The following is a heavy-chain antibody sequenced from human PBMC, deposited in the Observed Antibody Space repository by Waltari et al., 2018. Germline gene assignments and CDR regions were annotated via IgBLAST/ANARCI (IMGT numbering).Heavy chain of an antibody. J-gene: IGHJ4*02. CDR1: GGSVSSGSYY. CDR3: ARGRGEGY. D-gene: IGHD3-10*01. Sequence: QVQLQESGPGLVKPSETLSLTCTVSGGSVSSGSYYWSWIRQPPGKGLEWIGYIYYSGSTNYNPSLKSRVTISVETSKNQFSLKLSSVTAADTAVYYCARGRGEGYWGQGTLVTVSS. CDR2: IYYSGST. V-gene: IGHV4-61*01.